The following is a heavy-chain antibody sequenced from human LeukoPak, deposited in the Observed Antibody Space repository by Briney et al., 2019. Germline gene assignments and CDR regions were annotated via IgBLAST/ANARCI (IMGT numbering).Heavy chain of an antibody. J-gene: IGHJ4*02. V-gene: IGHV1-69*01. CDR1: GGTFSSYA. D-gene: IGHD3-22*01. CDR3: ASALDSSGYYYVGHY. Sequence: SVKVSFKASGGTFSSYAISWVRQAPGQGLEWMGGIIPIFGTANYAQKFQGRVTITADESTSTAYMELSSLRSEDTAVYYCASALDSSGYYYVGHYWGQGTLVTVSS. CDR2: IIPIFGTA.